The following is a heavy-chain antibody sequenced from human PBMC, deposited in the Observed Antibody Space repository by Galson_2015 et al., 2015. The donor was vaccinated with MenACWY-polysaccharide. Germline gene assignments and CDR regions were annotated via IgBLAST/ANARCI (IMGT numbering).Heavy chain of an antibody. D-gene: IGHD3-16*01. Sequence: ETLSLTCTVSGDSISCSFWNWFRQPPGKGLEWVGWIYYSGSTKYTPSLESRVTISLDASKNQFSLRLSSVTAADTAVYYCARAPRPDKTFGYFDYWGQGILVTVST. CDR1: GDSISCSF. CDR3: ARAPRPDKTFGYFDY. V-gene: IGHV4-59*01. CDR2: IYYSGST. J-gene: IGHJ4*02.